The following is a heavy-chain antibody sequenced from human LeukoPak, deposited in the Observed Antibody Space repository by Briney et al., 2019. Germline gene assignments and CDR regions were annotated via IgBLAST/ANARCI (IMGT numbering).Heavy chain of an antibody. Sequence: ASVKVSCKASGGTFSSYAISWVRQSPGQGLEWMGRIIPIFGTANYAQKFQGRVTITTDESTSTAYMELSSLRSEDTAVYYCASAPVNYHDSSGQFDYWGQGTLVTVSS. CDR3: ASAPVNYHDSSGQFDY. CDR2: IIPIFGTA. J-gene: IGHJ4*02. CDR1: GGTFSSYA. D-gene: IGHD3-22*01. V-gene: IGHV1-69*05.